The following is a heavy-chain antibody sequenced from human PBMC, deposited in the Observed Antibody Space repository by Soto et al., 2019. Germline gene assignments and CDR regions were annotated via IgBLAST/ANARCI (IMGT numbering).Heavy chain of an antibody. J-gene: IGHJ5*02. CDR1: GGSFSGYY. V-gene: IGHV4-34*01. CDR2: INHSGIT. Sequence: PSETLSLTCAVYGGSFSGYYCSWIRQPPGKGMEWIGEINHSGITNYNPSLKSRVTISVDTSKNQFSLKLSSVTAADKAVYYCARLIIRRVDKWFDPWGQGTLLTVSS. D-gene: IGHD2-15*01. CDR3: ARLIIRRVDKWFDP.